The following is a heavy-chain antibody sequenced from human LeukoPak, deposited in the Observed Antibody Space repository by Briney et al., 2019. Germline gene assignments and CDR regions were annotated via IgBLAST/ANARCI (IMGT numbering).Heavy chain of an antibody. CDR2: ISGSGDKI. V-gene: IGHV3-23*01. CDR3: AKLSGDIPPS. Sequence: HPGGSLRPSCAASGFTFSSYGMSWVRQAPGKGLEWVSSISGSGDKIYQADSMKGRFTISRDNSKDTVFLQLSSLRADDTAVYFCAKLSGDIPPSWGQGTLVTVSS. CDR1: GFTFSSYG. D-gene: IGHD3-9*01. J-gene: IGHJ5*02.